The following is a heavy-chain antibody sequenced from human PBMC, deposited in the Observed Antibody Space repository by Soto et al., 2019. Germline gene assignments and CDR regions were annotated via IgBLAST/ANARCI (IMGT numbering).Heavy chain of an antibody. CDR1: GFPFTTYG. J-gene: IGHJ4*02. D-gene: IGHD3-10*01. Sequence: QVQLVESGGGVVQPGRSLRLSCAASGFPFTTYGMHWVREGPGKGLEWVAVISYDGSNKYYADSVKGRFTISRDNSKNTLYLQMNSLRPEDTALYYCVGGQYYFDYRGQGTLVXXXS. CDR2: ISYDGSNK. CDR3: VGGQYYFDY. V-gene: IGHV3-30*03.